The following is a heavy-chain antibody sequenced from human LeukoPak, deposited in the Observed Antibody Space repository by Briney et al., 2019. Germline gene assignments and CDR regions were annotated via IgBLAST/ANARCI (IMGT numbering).Heavy chain of an antibody. J-gene: IGHJ4*02. Sequence: SETLSLTCTVSGGSISSYYWSWLRQPPAKGLEWIGYIYYSGSTNYKPSLKSRVTILVDTHKNQFSLKLSSVTAADTAVYYCARYYYDSSGEKNLFDYWGQGTLVTVSS. CDR3: ARYYYDSSGEKNLFDY. CDR1: GGSISSYY. V-gene: IGHV4-59*01. D-gene: IGHD3-22*01. CDR2: IYYSGST.